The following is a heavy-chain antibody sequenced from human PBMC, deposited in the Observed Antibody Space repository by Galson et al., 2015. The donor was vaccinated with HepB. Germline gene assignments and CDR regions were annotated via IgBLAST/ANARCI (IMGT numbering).Heavy chain of an antibody. CDR2: ISYDGSNK. Sequence: SLRLSCAASGFTFSSYAMHWVRQAPGKGLEWVAVISYDGSNKYYADSVKGRFTISRDNSKNTLYLQMNSLRAEDTAVYYCARPTRTITMIVVPDAFDIWGQGTMVTVSS. D-gene: IGHD3-22*01. CDR1: GFTFSSYA. V-gene: IGHV3-30*04. CDR3: ARPTRTITMIVVPDAFDI. J-gene: IGHJ3*02.